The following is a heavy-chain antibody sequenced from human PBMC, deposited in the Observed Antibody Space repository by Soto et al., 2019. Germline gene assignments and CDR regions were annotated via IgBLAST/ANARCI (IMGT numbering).Heavy chain of an antibody. V-gene: IGHV1-18*01. CDR1: GYTFRTYG. Sequence: QVTLVQSGAEVKKPGASVKVSCKASGYTFRTYGLSWVRQAPGQGLEWMGWISSHNGDTTYAQKFQGRVTLTTDTSTSTAYMELRSLRSDDTAVYYCAREGGDQTYYYYYLDVWGKGTTVTVSS. D-gene: IGHD4-17*01. CDR2: ISSHNGDT. J-gene: IGHJ6*03. CDR3: AREGGDQTYYYYYLDV.